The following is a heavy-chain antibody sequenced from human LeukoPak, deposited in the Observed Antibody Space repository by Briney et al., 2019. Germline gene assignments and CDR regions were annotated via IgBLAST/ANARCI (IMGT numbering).Heavy chain of an antibody. D-gene: IGHD5-24*01. Sequence: PSETLSLTCTVSGGSFNVYYWSWIRQPPGKGLEWIGYIDTSGSTNYNPSPKSRATISGDTSKNQLSLRLNSVTAADTAVYYCARHTGGYNSFQYWGQGTLVTVSS. CDR1: GGSFNVYY. CDR2: IDTSGST. J-gene: IGHJ1*01. V-gene: IGHV4-4*09. CDR3: ARHTGGYNSFQY.